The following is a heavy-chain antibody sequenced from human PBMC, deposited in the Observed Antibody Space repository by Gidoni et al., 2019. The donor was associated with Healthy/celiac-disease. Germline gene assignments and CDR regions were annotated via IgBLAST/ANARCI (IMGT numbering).Heavy chain of an antibody. CDR1: GGSISSGDYY. CDR2: IYYSGSS. J-gene: IGHJ4*02. V-gene: IGHV4-30-4*01. CDR3: AREGAYSSSSESGFDY. D-gene: IGHD6-6*01. Sequence: QVQLQESGPGLVKPSQTLSLTCTVSGGSISSGDYYWSWIRQPPGKGLEWIGYIYYSGSSYYNPSLKSRVTISVDTSKNQFSLKLSSVTAADTAVYYCAREGAYSSSSESGFDYWGQGTLVTVSS.